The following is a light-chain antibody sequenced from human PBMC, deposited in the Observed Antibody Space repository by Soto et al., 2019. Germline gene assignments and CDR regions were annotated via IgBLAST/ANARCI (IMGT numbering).Light chain of an antibody. CDR1: QSISSW. J-gene: IGKJ4*01. CDR2: RAS. V-gene: IGKV1-5*03. Sequence: DIPMTQSPSALSASAGGKITITCRANQSISSWLAWYKQQPGKAPSLLIYRASTLESGVPSRFSGSGSGTEFSLTISGLQPDDFATYYCQQYKTYSFGGGTKVEIK. CDR3: QQYKTYS.